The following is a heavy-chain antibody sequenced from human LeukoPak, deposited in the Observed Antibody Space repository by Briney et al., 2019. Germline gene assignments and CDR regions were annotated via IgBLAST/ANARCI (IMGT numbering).Heavy chain of an antibody. D-gene: IGHD2-21*02. Sequence: GGSLRLSCAASGFTFSSYAMSWVRQAPGKGLEWVSAISGSGGSTYYADSVKGRFAISRDNAKNTLYLQMSSLRAEDTAVYFCVRDGGDFNFDYWGQGSLVTVSS. CDR1: GFTFSSYA. V-gene: IGHV3-23*01. J-gene: IGHJ4*02. CDR3: VRDGGDFNFDY. CDR2: ISGSGGST.